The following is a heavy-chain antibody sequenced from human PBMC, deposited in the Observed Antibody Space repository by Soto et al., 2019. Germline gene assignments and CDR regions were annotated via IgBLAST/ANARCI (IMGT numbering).Heavy chain of an antibody. CDR2: IYHSGST. J-gene: IGHJ4*02. CDR3: ASWIDTGYFDY. D-gene: IGHD1-1*01. Sequence: LCSWVRQPPGKGLEWIGEIYHSGSTNYNPSLKSRVTISVDKSKNQFSLKLSSVTAADTAVYYCASWIDTGYFDYWGQGTLVTVSS. V-gene: IGHV4-4*02. CDR1: L.